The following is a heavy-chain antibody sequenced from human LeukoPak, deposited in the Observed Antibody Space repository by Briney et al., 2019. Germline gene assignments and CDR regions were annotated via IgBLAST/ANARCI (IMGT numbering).Heavy chain of an antibody. D-gene: IGHD3-16*01. CDR2: VYYSGST. V-gene: IGHV4-59*01. J-gene: IGHJ4*02. CDR3: ARDRHWANDWVFDY. CDR1: GGSISSYY. Sequence: SETLSLTCTVSGGSISSYYWSWIRQRPGKGLEGIGYVYYSGSTNYNTLLTSRVTISVDTSKNQFSLKLSSVTAADTAVYYCARDRHWANDWVFDYWGQGTLVTVSS.